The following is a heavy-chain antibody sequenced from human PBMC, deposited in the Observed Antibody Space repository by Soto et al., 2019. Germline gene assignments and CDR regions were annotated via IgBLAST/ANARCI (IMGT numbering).Heavy chain of an antibody. CDR2: ISSRGTTT. J-gene: IGHJ4*02. V-gene: IGHV3-11*01. CDR3: ARDSGITFDY. Sequence: QVQLAESGGGFVKPGGSLRVSCAASGFTFSDYYMHWIRQAPGKGLEWISYISSRGTTTYYADSVKGRFTISRDSAKKSLYLQMNSLRVEDTAVYYCARDSGITFDYWGQGTLVTVSS. CDR1: GFTFSDYY. D-gene: IGHD3-16*01.